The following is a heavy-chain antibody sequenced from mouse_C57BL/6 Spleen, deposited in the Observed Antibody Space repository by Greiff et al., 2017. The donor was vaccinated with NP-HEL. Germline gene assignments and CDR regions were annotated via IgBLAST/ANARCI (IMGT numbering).Heavy chain of an antibody. D-gene: IGHD2-5*01. J-gene: IGHJ2*01. CDR1: GYTFTDYN. CDR3: ARVYSNSWYFDY. V-gene: IGHV1-18*01. CDR2: INPNNGGT. Sequence: VQLQQSGPELVKPGASVKIPCKASGYTFTDYNMDWVKQSHGKSLEWIGDINPNNGGTIYNQKFKGKATLTVDKSSSTAYMELRSLTSEDTAVYYCARVYSNSWYFDYWGQGTTLTVSS.